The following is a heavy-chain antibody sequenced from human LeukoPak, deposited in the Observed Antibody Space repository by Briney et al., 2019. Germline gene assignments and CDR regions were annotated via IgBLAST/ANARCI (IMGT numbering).Heavy chain of an antibody. V-gene: IGHV3-23*01. J-gene: IGHJ4*02. CDR2: ISSSGGST. Sequence: SGGSLRLSCAASGFTFSTYAMSWVRQAPGKGLEWVSTISSSGGSTYYADSVKGRFTISRDNSKNTVFLRMNSLRAEDTAVYYCAKRDLGYWGQGTLVTVSS. CDR1: GFTFSTYA. CDR3: AKRDLGY.